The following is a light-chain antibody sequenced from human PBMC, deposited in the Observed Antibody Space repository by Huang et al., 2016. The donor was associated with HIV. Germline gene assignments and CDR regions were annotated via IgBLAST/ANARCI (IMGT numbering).Light chain of an antibody. J-gene: IGKJ2*01. CDR2: LAS. CDR1: QTRLHGSAYNY. Sequence: DIVVTQSPLSLPVTPGEPASIPCRSSQTRLHGSAYNYLDWYLQKPGQSPQLLIYLASKRASGVPDRFSGSGSGTEFTLEISRVEPEDVGVYYCMQTLQTPFTFGQGTRVEI. CDR3: MQTLQTPFT. V-gene: IGKV2-28*01.